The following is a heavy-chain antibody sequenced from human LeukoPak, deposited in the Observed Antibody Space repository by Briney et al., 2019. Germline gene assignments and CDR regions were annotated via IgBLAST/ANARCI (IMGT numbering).Heavy chain of an antibody. CDR3: ARDYIVYGSIDY. CDR2: ISSSSTYI. D-gene: IGHD2-15*01. Sequence: GGSLRLSCAASGFTFSSYNMHWVRPAPGKGLEWVSSISSSSTYIYYTDSVSGRFTISRDNAKNSLYLQMNSLRAEDTVVYWCARDYIVYGSIDYWGQGTLVTVSS. J-gene: IGHJ4*02. V-gene: IGHV3-21*01. CDR1: GFTFSSYN.